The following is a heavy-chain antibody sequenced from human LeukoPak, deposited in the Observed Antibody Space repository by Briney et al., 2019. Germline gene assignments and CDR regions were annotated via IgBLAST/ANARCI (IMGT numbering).Heavy chain of an antibody. D-gene: IGHD6-6*01. V-gene: IGHV3-73*01. CDR2: IRSKANSYAT. J-gene: IGHJ4*02. Sequence: GGSLRLSCAASGFTFSGSAMDWVRQASGKGLEWVGRIRSKANSYATAYAASVKGRFTISRDDSKNTAYLQMNSLKTEDTAVYYCTIGPSSIAARLFWGQGTLVTVSS. CDR1: GFTFSGSA. CDR3: TIGPSSIAARLF.